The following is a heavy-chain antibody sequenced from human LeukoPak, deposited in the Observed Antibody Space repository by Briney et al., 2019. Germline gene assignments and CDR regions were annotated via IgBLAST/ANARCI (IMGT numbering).Heavy chain of an antibody. CDR2: INHSGST. CDR1: GGSFRGYY. CDR3: ARGKVPTTPLYGMDV. D-gene: IGHD4/OR15-4a*01. Sequence: PSETLSLTCAVYGGSFRGYYWSWIRQPPGKGLEWIGEINHSGSTNYNPSLKSRVTISVDTSKNQFSLKLSSVTAADTAVYYCARGKVPTTPLYGMDVWGQGTTVTVSS. V-gene: IGHV4-34*01. J-gene: IGHJ6*02.